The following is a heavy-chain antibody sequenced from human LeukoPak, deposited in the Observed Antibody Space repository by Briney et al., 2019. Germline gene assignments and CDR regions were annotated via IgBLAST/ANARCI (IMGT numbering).Heavy chain of an antibody. D-gene: IGHD1-26*01. CDR1: GGSFSGYY. V-gene: IGHV4-34*01. CDR2: INHSGST. J-gene: IGHJ4*02. Sequence: KPSETLSLTCAVYGGSFSGYYWSWIRQPPGKGLEWIGEINHSGSTNYNPSLKSRVTISVDTSKNQFSLKLSSVTAADTAVYYCARDRPWYSGSYCLDYWGQGTLVTVSS. CDR3: ARDRPWYSGSYCLDY.